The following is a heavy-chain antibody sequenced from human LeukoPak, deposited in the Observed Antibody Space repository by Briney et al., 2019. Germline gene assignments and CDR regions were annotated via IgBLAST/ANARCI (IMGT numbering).Heavy chain of an antibody. J-gene: IGHJ5*02. V-gene: IGHV3-21*01. CDR3: ARVRGIVVEVPTNNCFDP. CDR1: GFTFSNYG. CDR2: ISGSIGRT. Sequence: GGSLRLSCAASGFTFSNYGMTWVRQAPGKGLEWVSTISGSIGRTYYAGSVKGRFTISRDNAKNSLYLQMTSLRAEDTAVYYCARVRGIVVEVPTNNCFDPWGQGTLVTVSS. D-gene: IGHD2-15*01.